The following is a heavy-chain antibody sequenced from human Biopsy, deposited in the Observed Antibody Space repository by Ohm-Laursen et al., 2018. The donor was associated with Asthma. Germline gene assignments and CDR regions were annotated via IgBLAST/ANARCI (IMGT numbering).Heavy chain of an antibody. Sequence: SQTLSLTCTVAGGSISSGGYYWSWIRQHPGKGLEWIGYVYHSGTSYYNPSLKSRVTISVDTSKNQFSLNLNSVTAAGTAVYFCARVAYYNARRGYYYLFDYWGQGTLVAVSS. D-gene: IGHD3-22*01. J-gene: IGHJ4*02. CDR2: VYHSGTS. CDR3: ARVAYYNARRGYYYLFDY. CDR1: GGSISSGGYY. V-gene: IGHV4-31*03.